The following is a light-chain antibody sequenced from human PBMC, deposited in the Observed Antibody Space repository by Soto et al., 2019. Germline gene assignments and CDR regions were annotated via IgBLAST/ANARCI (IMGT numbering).Light chain of an antibody. V-gene: IGLV2-8*01. CDR1: SSDVGGYNY. Sequence: QSALTHPPSASGSPGQSVTISCTGTSSDVGGYNYVSWYQQHPGKAPKLMIYEVTKRPSGVPDRFSGSKSGNTASLTVSGVQAEDEADYYCSSYAGSSVVFGGGTKLTVL. J-gene: IGLJ2*01. CDR2: EVT. CDR3: SSYAGSSVV.